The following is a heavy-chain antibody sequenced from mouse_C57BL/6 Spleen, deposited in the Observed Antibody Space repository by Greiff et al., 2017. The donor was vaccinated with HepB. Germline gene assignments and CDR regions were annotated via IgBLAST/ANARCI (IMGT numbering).Heavy chain of an antibody. Sequence: EVHLVESEGGLVQPGSSMKLSCTASGFTFSDYYMAWVRQVPEKGLEWVANINYDGSSTYYLDSLKSRFIISRDNAKNILYLQMSSLKSEDTATYYCAREGDSSGYYAMDYWGQGTSVTVSS. D-gene: IGHD3-2*02. V-gene: IGHV5-16*01. CDR3: AREGDSSGYYAMDY. J-gene: IGHJ4*01. CDR2: INYDGSST. CDR1: GFTFSDYY.